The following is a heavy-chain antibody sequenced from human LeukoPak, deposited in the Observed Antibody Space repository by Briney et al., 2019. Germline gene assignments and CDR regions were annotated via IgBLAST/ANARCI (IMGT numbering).Heavy chain of an antibody. CDR1: GGSISSYY. CDR3: AREIDYGSGSYRT. CDR2: IYYSGTS. Sequence: SETLSLTCTVSGGSISSYYWSWIRQPPGKGLEWIGYIYYSGTSNYNPSLKSRVTISVDKSKNQFSLKLSSVTAADTAVYYCAREIDYGSGSYRTWGQGTLVTVSS. J-gene: IGHJ4*02. D-gene: IGHD3-10*01. V-gene: IGHV4-59*12.